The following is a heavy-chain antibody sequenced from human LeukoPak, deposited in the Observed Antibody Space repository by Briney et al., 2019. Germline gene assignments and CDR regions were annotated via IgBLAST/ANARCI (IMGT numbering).Heavy chain of an antibody. J-gene: IGHJ4*02. Sequence: SSETLSLTCTVSGVSISSGGYYWSWLRQHPGKGLEWIGYIYYSGSTYYNPSLKSRVTISVDTSKNQFSLKLSSVTAADTAVYYCARDRAGRFGDHIDYWGQGTLVTVSS. V-gene: IGHV4-31*03. D-gene: IGHD3-10*01. CDR3: ARDRAGRFGDHIDY. CDR1: GVSISSGGYY. CDR2: IYYSGST.